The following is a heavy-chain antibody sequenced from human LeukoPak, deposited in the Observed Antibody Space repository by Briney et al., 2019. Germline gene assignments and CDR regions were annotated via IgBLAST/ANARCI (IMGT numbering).Heavy chain of an antibody. D-gene: IGHD7-27*01. CDR2: IYPGDSDT. Sequence: GESLQISCKGSGYSFTSYWIGWVRPLPGKGLEWMGIIYPGDSDTRYSPSFQGQVTISADKSISTAYLQWSSLKASDTAMYYCARSTTLGSSYAFDIWGQGTMVTVSS. CDR3: ARSTTLGSSYAFDI. V-gene: IGHV5-51*01. J-gene: IGHJ3*02. CDR1: GYSFTSYW.